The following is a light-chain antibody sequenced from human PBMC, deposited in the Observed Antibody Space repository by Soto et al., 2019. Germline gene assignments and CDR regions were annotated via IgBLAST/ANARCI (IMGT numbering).Light chain of an antibody. V-gene: IGKV1-8*01. CDR2: AAS. CDR1: QGISSY. J-gene: IGKJ1*01. CDR3: RQYYSYPLP. Sequence: AIRMTQSPSSLSASTGDRVTITCRASQGISSYLAWYQQKPGKAPKLLIYAASTLQSGVPSRFSGSGSGTDFTLTISCLQSEDYATDYYRQYYSYPLPLGQGTKV.